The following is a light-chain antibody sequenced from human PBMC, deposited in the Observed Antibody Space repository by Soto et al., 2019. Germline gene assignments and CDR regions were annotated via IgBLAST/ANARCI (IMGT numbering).Light chain of an antibody. CDR3: QQFSSYPLT. CDR1: QTVRNNY. V-gene: IGKV3-20*01. Sequence: IVLTQSPGTLSLSPGERATLSCRASQTVRNNYLAWYQQKPGQAPRLLIYDASSRATGIPDRFSGGGSGTDFTLTISRLEPEDFAVYYCQQFSSYPLTFGGVSKVDIK. J-gene: IGKJ4*01. CDR2: DAS.